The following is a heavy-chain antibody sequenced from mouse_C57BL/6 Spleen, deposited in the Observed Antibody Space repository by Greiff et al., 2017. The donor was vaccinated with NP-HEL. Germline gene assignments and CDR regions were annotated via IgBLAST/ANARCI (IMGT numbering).Heavy chain of an antibody. CDR3: ARDDGYYYAMDD. J-gene: IGHJ4*01. V-gene: IGHV7-1*01. CDR1: GFTFSDFY. D-gene: IGHD2-2*01. CDR2: SRNKANDYTT. Sequence: EVKLVESGGGLVQSGRSLRLSCATSGFTFSDFYMEWVRQAPGKGLEWIAASRNKANDYTTEYSASVKGRFIVSRDTSQSILYLQMNALRAEDTAIYYCARDDGYYYAMDDWGQGTSVTVSS.